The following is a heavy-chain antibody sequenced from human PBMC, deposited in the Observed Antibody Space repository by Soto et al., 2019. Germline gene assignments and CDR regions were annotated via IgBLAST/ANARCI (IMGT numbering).Heavy chain of an antibody. J-gene: IGHJ6*02. CDR3: AKDPDSSSWYEGIYYYYGMDV. CDR1: GFTFSSYA. D-gene: IGHD6-13*01. V-gene: IGHV3-23*01. Sequence: PGGSLRLSCAASGFTFSSYAMSWVRQAPGKGLEWVSAISGSGGSTYYADSVKGRFTISRDNSKNTLYLQMNSLRAEDTAVYYCAKDPDSSSWYEGIYYYYGMDVWGQGTTVTVSS. CDR2: ISGSGGST.